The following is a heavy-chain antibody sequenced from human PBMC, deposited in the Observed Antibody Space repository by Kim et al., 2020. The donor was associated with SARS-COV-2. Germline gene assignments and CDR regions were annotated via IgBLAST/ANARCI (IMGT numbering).Heavy chain of an antibody. J-gene: IGHJ1*01. D-gene: IGHD1-26*01. CDR2: IYSSGFT. V-gene: IGHV4-59*13. Sequence: SETLSLTCTVSGASINSYYWSWIRQPPGKGLDWIGYIYSSGFTSYNPSLRSRVTISVDTSKNQFTLKLTSVTAADTALYYCAREGGVGGTVYGYLQDWG. CDR3: AREGGVGGTVYGYLQD. CDR1: GASINSYY.